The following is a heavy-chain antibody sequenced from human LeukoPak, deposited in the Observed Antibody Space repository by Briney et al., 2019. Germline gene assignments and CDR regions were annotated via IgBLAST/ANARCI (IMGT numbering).Heavy chain of an antibody. J-gene: IGHJ6*02. V-gene: IGHV4-61*02. CDR2: IYTSGST. CDR3: ARQRGIAGYYYYYYGMDV. CDR1: GGSISSGSYY. Sequence: PSETLSLTCTVSGGSISSGSYYWSWIRQPAGKGLEWIGRIYTSGSTNYNPSLKSRVAISVDTSKNQFSLKLSSVTAADTAVYYCARQRGIAGYYYYYYGMDVWGQGTTVTVSS. D-gene: IGHD6-13*01.